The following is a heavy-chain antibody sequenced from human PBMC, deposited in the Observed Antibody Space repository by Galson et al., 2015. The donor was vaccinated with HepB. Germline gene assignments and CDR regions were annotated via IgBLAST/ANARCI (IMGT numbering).Heavy chain of an antibody. Sequence: SLRLSCAVSGFTFSPHAMHWVRQAPGKGLEWVAVISYDGNKKYYANSVKGRFTISRDNSKNTLYLQMNSLRAEDTAIYYCARAAGGGMATVPGGYWGQGTLVTVSS. V-gene: IGHV3-30-3*01. J-gene: IGHJ4*02. CDR1: GFTFSPHA. CDR2: ISYDGNKK. CDR3: ARAAGGGMATVPGGY. D-gene: IGHD5-24*01.